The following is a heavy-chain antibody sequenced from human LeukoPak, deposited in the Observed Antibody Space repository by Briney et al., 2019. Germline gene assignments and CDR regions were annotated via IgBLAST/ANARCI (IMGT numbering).Heavy chain of an antibody. D-gene: IGHD2-2*02. CDR2: INTNSGGT. V-gene: IGHV1-2*02. CDR3: ARDVRMAIPSGGY. J-gene: IGHJ4*02. Sequence: ASVKVSCKASGYTFTGYYLHWVRQAPGQGLEWMGWINTNSGGTNFAQKFQGRVTMTRDTSITTAYMELSRLRSDDTAVYYCARDVRMAIPSGGYWGQGTLVTVSS. CDR1: GYTFTGYY.